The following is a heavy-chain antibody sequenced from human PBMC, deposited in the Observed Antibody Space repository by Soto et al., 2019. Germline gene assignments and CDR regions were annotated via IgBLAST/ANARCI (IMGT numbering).Heavy chain of an antibody. CDR3: ARRRYSIVGRYLYYYGMDV. V-gene: IGHV4-39*01. CDR2: IYYSGST. D-gene: IGHD3-3*02. J-gene: IGHJ6*02. CDR1: GGSISSSSYY. Sequence: SETLSLTCTVSGGSISSSSYYWGWIRQPPGKGLEWIGSIYYSGSTYYNPSLKSRVTISVDTSKNQFSLKLSSVTAADTAVYYCARRRYSIVGRYLYYYGMDVWGQGTTVTVSS.